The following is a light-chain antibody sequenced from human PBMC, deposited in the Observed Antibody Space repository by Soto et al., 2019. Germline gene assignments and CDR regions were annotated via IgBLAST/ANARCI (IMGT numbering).Light chain of an antibody. CDR1: SSNIVAGYD. Sequence: QSVLTQPPSVSGAPGQRVTISCTGGSSNIVAGYDVHWYQKIPGTAPKLLIYGNSNRPSGVPDRFSGSKSGTSASLAITGLQAEDEADYYCQSYDSSLRGSVFGGGTQLTFL. V-gene: IGLV1-40*01. CDR2: GNS. CDR3: QSYDSSLRGSV. J-gene: IGLJ2*01.